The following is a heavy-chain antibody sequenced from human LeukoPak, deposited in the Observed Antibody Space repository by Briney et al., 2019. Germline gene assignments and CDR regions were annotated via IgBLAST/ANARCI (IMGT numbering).Heavy chain of an antibody. V-gene: IGHV3-23*01. CDR3: ACLCVTMIVVVTDHMDV. D-gene: IGHD3-22*01. CDR1: GFTFSSYA. Sequence: GGSLRLSCAASGFTFSSYAMSWVRQAPGKGLEWVSAISGSGGSTYYADSVKGRFTISRDNSKNTLYLQVNSLRAEDTAVYYCACLCVTMIVVVTDHMDVWGKGTTVTVSS. CDR2: ISGSGGST. J-gene: IGHJ6*03.